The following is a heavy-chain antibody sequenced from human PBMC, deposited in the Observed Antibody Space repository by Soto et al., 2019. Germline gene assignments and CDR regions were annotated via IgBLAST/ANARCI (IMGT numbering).Heavy chain of an antibody. Sequence: ASVKVSCKASGYTFTSYAMNWVRQAPGQGLEWMGWINTNTGNPTYAQGFTGRFVFSLDTSVSTAYLQICSLKAEDTAVYYCARGEVVTALDYYYYGMDVWGQGTTVTVSS. CDR2: INTNTGNP. D-gene: IGHD3-22*01. J-gene: IGHJ6*02. CDR3: ARGEVVTALDYYYYGMDV. V-gene: IGHV7-4-1*01. CDR1: GYTFTSYA.